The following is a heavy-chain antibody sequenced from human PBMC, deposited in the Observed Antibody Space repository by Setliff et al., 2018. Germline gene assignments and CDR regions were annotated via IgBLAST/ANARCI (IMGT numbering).Heavy chain of an antibody. Sequence: GASVKVSCKASGGTFSSYGISWVRQAPGQGLEWMGGTIPIFGTTNHAQKFQGRVTIITDESTSTAYMQLSSLRSEDTAVYYCVREGVDSRSSTDYRYYMDVWG. D-gene: IGHD3-22*01. CDR1: GGTFSSYG. CDR3: VREGVDSRSSTDYRYYMDV. V-gene: IGHV1-69*05. CDR2: TIPIFGTT. J-gene: IGHJ6*03.